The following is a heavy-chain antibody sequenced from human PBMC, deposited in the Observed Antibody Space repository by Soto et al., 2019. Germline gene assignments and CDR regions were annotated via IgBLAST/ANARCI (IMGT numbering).Heavy chain of an antibody. V-gene: IGHV3-43*02. CDR1: GFTFSSYA. J-gene: IGHJ6*02. Sequence: GGSLRLSCAASGFTFSSYAMSWVRQAPGKGLEWVSLISWDGGSTYYADSVKGRFTISRDNSKNSLYLQMNSLRTEDTALYYCATDMVRSLAVARYYYYYGMDVWGQGTTVTVPS. D-gene: IGHD6-19*01. CDR2: ISWDGGST. CDR3: ATDMVRSLAVARYYYYYGMDV.